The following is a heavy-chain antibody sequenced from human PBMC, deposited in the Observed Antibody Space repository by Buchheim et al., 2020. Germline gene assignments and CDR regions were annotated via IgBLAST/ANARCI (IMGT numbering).Heavy chain of an antibody. D-gene: IGHD3-3*01. V-gene: IGHV3-30*18. CDR1: GFTFSSYG. Sequence: QVQLVESGGGVVQPGRSLRLSCAASGFTFSSYGMHWVRQAPGKGLEWVAVISYDGSNKYYADSVKGRFTISRDNSKNTLYLQMNSLRAEDTAVYYCAKPGAGYDFWNGYLSWGQGTL. CDR2: ISYDGSNK. J-gene: IGHJ4*02. CDR3: AKPGAGYDFWNGYLS.